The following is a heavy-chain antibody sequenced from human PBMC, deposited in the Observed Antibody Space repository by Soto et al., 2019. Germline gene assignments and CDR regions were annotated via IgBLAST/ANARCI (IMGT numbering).Heavy chain of an antibody. Sequence: PGGSLRLSCAASGFTFSSYEMNWVRQAPGKGLEWVSYISSSGSTIYYADSVKGRFTISRDNAKNSLYLQMNSLRAEDTAVYYCAREWGLGGSYPYGDGAFDIWGQGTMVTVSS. D-gene: IGHD1-26*01. J-gene: IGHJ3*02. CDR3: AREWGLGGSYPYGDGAFDI. CDR2: ISSSGSTI. V-gene: IGHV3-48*03. CDR1: GFTFSSYE.